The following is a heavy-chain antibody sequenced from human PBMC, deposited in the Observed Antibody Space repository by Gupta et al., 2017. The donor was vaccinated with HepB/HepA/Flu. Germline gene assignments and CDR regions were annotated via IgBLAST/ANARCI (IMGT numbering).Heavy chain of an antibody. J-gene: IGHJ4*02. CDR2: IYYSGGS. CDR3: ARVSALHSNGYFFDY. Sequence: QVQLQVSGPGLVKPSQTLSLTCTVSGGSISSDGYYWTWIRQHPGKGLEWVGYIYYSGGSSYNPSLKSRVSMSVDTSKNHFSLKLSSVTAADTAVYYCARVSALHSNGYFFDYWGQGTLVTVSS. D-gene: IGHD3-22*01. V-gene: IGHV4-31*03. CDR1: GGSISSDGYY.